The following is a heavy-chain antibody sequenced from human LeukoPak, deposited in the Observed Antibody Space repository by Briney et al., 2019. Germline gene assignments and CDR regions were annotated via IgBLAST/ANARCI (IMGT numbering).Heavy chain of an antibody. CDR3: TRAVDYYGSRTYNY. V-gene: IGHV3-49*03. J-gene: IGHJ4*02. CDR2: IRSKAYGGTT. CDR1: GFTFGDYA. D-gene: IGHD3-10*01. Sequence: GGSLRLSCTASGFTFGDYAMSWFRQAPGKGLEWVGFIRSKAYGGTTEYAASVKGRFTISRDDSKSIAYLQMNSLKTEDTAVYYCTRAVDYYGSRTYNYWGQGTLVTVSS.